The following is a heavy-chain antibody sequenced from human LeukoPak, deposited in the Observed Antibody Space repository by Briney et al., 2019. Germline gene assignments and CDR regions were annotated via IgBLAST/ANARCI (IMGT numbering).Heavy chain of an antibody. Sequence: SETLSLTCAVYGGSFSGYYWSWIRQPPGKGLEWIGYIYYSGSTYYNPSLKSRVTISVDTSKNQFSLKLSSVTAADTAVYYCARDGYSSGWPFDYWGQGTLVTVSS. CDR3: ARDGYSSGWPFDY. J-gene: IGHJ4*02. CDR2: IYYSGST. CDR1: GGSFSGYY. D-gene: IGHD6-19*01. V-gene: IGHV4-30-4*01.